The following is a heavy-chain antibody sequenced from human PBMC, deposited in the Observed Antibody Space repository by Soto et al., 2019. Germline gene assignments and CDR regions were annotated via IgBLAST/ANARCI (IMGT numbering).Heavy chain of an antibody. V-gene: IGHV1-18*01. D-gene: IGHD3-16*01. CDR2: ISAYNGNT. Sequence: LSSLCHSNKKGLEWMGWISAYNGNTNYAQKFQGRVTMTTDTSTSTAYMEVRSLRFDDTAVYYCARGGTPIDYWVQGTLVIVFS. J-gene: IGHJ4*02. CDR3: ARGGTPIDY.